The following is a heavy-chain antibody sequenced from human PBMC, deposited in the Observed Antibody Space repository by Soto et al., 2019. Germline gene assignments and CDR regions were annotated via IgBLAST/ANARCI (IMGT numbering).Heavy chain of an antibody. V-gene: IGHV1-24*01. D-gene: IGHD6-13*01. J-gene: IGHJ6*02. CDR3: ATDLSSSSWYEVPIGMDV. CDR2: FDPEDGET. Sequence: ASVKVSCKVSGDTLTELSMHWVRQAPGKGLEWMGGFDPEDGETIYAQKFQGRVTMTEDTSTDTAYMELSSLRSEDTAVYYCATDLSSSSWYEVPIGMDVWGQGTTVTVSS. CDR1: GDTLTELS.